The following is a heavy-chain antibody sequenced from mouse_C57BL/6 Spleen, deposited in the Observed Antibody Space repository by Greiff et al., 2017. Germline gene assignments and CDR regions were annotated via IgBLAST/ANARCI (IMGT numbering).Heavy chain of an antibody. CDR3: ARGDYGNYVDY. CDR1: GYTFTSYW. J-gene: IGHJ2*01. CDR2: IDPSDSYT. D-gene: IGHD2-1*01. V-gene: IGHV1-69*01. Sequence: VQLQQPGAELVMPGASVKLSCKASGYTFTSYWMHWVKQRPGQGLEWIGEIDPSDSYTNYNQKFKGKSTLTVDKSSSTAYMQLSSLTSEDSAVYYCARGDYGNYVDYGGQGTTLTVSS.